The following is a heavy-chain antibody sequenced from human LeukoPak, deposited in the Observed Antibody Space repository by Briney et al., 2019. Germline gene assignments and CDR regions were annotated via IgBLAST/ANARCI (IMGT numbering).Heavy chain of an antibody. V-gene: IGHV4-39*07. CDR3: ARDPIGMDYYGSGSPNWFDP. D-gene: IGHD3-10*01. J-gene: IGHJ5*02. Sequence: PSETLSLTCTVSGGSISSSSYYWGWIRQPPGKGLEWIGSIYYSGSTYYNPSLKSRVTISVDTSKNQFSLKLSSVTAADTAVYYCARDPIGMDYYGSGSPNWFDPWGQGTLVTVSS. CDR2: IYYSGST. CDR1: GGSISSSSYY.